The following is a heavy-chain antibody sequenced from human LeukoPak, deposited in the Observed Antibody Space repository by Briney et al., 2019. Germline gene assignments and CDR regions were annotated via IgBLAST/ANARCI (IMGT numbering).Heavy chain of an antibody. CDR1: GFTFSSYG. V-gene: IGHV3-9*01. Sequence: TGGSLRLSCAASGFTFSSYGMHWVRQAPGKGLEWVSGISWNSGSIGYADSVKGRFTISRDNAKNSLYLQMNSLRAEDTALYYCAKDSQYSSALLDWGQGTLVTVSS. CDR2: ISWNSGSI. J-gene: IGHJ4*02. D-gene: IGHD6-25*01. CDR3: AKDSQYSSALLD.